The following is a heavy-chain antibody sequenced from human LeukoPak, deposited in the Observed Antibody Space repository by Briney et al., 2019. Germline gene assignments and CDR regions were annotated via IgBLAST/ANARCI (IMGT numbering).Heavy chain of an antibody. D-gene: IGHD6-19*01. CDR3: AKDTGAHIAVAGNHFDY. CDR2: ISWNSGSI. V-gene: IGHV3-9*01. CDR1: GFTFDDYA. Sequence: PGGSLRLSCAASGFTFDDYAMHWVRHAPGKGLEWVSGISWNSGSIGYADSVKGRFTISRDNAKNSLYLQMNSLRAEDTALYYCAKDTGAHIAVAGNHFDYWGQGTLVTVSS. J-gene: IGHJ4*02.